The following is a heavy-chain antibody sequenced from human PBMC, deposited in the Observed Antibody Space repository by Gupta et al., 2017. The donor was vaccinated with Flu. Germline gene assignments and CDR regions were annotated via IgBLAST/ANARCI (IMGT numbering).Heavy chain of an antibody. CDR3: GRHPGYCSSGSCFGYYVVDV. D-gene: IGHD2-2*01. Sequence: QLQLQQSGPRLVKPSETLSLTCTVSGGSISSSNYYWGWIRQAPGKGLEWIGNINYSGSTNYKPSLNSRVTIDVDTSKNQFSLRLDSVTAADTAAYYCGRHPGYCSSGSCFGYYVVDVWGQGTTVTVSS. CDR2: INYSGST. CDR1: GGSISSSNYY. V-gene: IGHV4-39*01. J-gene: IGHJ6*02.